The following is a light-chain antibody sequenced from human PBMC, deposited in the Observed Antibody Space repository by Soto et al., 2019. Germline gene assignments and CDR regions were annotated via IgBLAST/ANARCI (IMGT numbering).Light chain of an antibody. V-gene: IGLV1-40*01. CDR2: GNS. Sequence: QSALTQPPSVSGAPGQRVTISCTGSSSNIGAGYDVHWYQQLPGTAPKLLIYGNSNRPSGVPDRFSGSKSGTSASLAITGLQAEDEADYYCQSYDSSLSGYDFGTGTKVTV. J-gene: IGLJ1*01. CDR1: SSNIGAGYD. CDR3: QSYDSSLSGYD.